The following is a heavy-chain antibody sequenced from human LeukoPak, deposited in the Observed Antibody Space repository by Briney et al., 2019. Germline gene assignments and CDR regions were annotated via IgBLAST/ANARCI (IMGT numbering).Heavy chain of an antibody. D-gene: IGHD3-22*01. CDR3: ARTPKDYYDSSGYYGWFDP. CDR2: IIPIFGIA. Sequence: ASVEVSCKASGGTFSSYAISWVRQAPGQGLEWMGRIIPIFGIANYAQKFQGRVTITADKSTSTAYMELSSLRSEDTAVYYCARTPKDYYDSSGYYGWFDPWGQGTLVTVSS. J-gene: IGHJ5*02. V-gene: IGHV1-69*04. CDR1: GGTFSSYA.